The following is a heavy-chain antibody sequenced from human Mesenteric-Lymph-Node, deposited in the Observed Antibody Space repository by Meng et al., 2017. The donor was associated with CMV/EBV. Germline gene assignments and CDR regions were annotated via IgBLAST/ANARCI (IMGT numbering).Heavy chain of an antibody. J-gene: IGHJ4*02. V-gene: IGHV3-21*01. CDR2: ISSRSSYT. Sequence: GGSLRLSCAASGFPFNSYAMSWVRQAPGKGLEWVSSISSRSSYTYYADSVKGRFTISRDNAESSLYLQMTSLRAEDTAVYYCVKTPAQRGVSYFDHWGQGTLVTVSS. CDR3: VKTPAQRGVSYFDH. D-gene: IGHD2-2*01. CDR1: GFPFNSYA.